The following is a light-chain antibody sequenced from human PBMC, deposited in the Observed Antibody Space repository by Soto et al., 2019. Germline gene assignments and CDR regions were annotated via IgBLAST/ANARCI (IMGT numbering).Light chain of an antibody. CDR2: DVN. Sequence: QSALTQPASVSGSPGQSITISCTGTSSDVGGYNYVSWYQQHPGKAPKLMIFDVNNRPSGISNRFSGSKSGNTASLTSSGLKAEDEADYYCSSYTSSSTIGVFGTGTKVTVL. CDR3: SSYTSSSTIGV. J-gene: IGLJ1*01. CDR1: SSDVGGYNY. V-gene: IGLV2-14*01.